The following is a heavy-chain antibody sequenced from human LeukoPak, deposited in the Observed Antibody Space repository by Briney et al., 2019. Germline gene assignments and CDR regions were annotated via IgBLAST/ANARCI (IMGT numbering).Heavy chain of an antibody. D-gene: IGHD2-15*01. CDR1: GGSISSNNYY. Sequence: SETLSLTCTISGGSISSNNYYWAWIRQPPGKGLEWIGSIYYSGNTYYSPSLRSRVTISVDTSKNQFSLKLSSVTAADTAVYYCAKWGCSGVNCYPFAYWGQGTLVTVSS. J-gene: IGHJ4*02. CDR3: AKWGCSGVNCYPFAY. V-gene: IGHV4-39*07. CDR2: IYYSGNT.